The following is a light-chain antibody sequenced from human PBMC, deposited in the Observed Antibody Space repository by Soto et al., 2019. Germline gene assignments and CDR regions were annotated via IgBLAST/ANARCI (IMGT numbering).Light chain of an antibody. J-gene: IGKJ1*01. CDR3: QQYYSYPWT. V-gene: IGKV1-8*01. Sequence: AIRMTQSPSSFSASTGDRVTITCRASQCISSYLACYQQKPGKAPKLIIYAASTLQSGVPSRFSGSGSGTDFTLTISCLQSEDFATYYCQQYYSYPWTFGQGTKVDIK. CDR1: QCISSY. CDR2: AAS.